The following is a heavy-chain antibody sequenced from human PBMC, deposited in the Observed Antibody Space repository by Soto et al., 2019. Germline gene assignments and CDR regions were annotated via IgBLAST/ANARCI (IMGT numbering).Heavy chain of an antibody. V-gene: IGHV3-23*01. CDR3: APMGV. J-gene: IGHJ6*02. CDR1: GFTFSSYA. Sequence: GGSLRLSCAASGFTFSSYAMSWVRQAPGKGLEWVSAIRGSDNSTYSADSVKGRFTISRDNSKNTLYLQMSGLRADDTAVYYCAPMGVWGQGTTVTVSS. CDR2: IRGSDNST.